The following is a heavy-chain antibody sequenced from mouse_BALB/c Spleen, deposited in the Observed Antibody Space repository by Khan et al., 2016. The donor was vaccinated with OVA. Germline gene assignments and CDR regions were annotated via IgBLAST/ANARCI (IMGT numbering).Heavy chain of an antibody. Sequence: QVQLQQSGAELAKPGASVKMSCKASGYTFTSYWMHWVKQRPGQGLEWIGYSNPSTGYTEFNQKFKDKATMTADKSSSTAYMQLSSLTSEDSAVYYCASVGYGNYGAYWGQGTLVTVSA. CDR2: SNPSTGYT. V-gene: IGHV1-7*01. J-gene: IGHJ3*01. CDR3: ASVGYGNYGAY. CDR1: GYTFTSYW. D-gene: IGHD2-10*02.